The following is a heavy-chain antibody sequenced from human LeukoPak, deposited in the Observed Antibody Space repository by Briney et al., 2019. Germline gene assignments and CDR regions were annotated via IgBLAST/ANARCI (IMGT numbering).Heavy chain of an antibody. D-gene: IGHD5-18*01. CDR2: IYPGDSDT. CDR3: ARLGYSYGSRYYYGMDV. J-gene: IGHJ6*02. CDR1: GYNFTSYW. Sequence: GESLKISCKGSGYNFTSYWIGWVRQMPGKGLEWMGIIYPGDSDTRYSPSFQGQVTISADKSISTAYLQWSSLKASDTAMYYCARLGYSYGSRYYYGMDVWGQGTTVTVSS. V-gene: IGHV5-51*01.